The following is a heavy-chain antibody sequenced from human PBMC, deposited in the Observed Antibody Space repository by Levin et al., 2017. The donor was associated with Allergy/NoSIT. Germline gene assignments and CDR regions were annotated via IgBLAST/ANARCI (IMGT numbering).Heavy chain of an antibody. CDR3: AREQEYYYGSGRPRTDYDY. CDR1: GYTFTGYY. Sequence: ASVKVSCKASGYTFTGYYMHWVRQAPGQGLEWMGWINPNSGGTNYAQKFQGRVTMTGDTSISTAYMELSRLRSDDTAVYYCAREQEYYYGSGRPRTDYDYWGQGTLVTVSS. V-gene: IGHV1-2*02. D-gene: IGHD3-10*01. J-gene: IGHJ4*02. CDR2: INPNSGGT.